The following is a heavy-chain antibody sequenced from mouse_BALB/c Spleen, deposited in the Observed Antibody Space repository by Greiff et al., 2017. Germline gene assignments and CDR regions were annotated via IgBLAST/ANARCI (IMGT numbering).Heavy chain of an antibody. CDR3: ASYYGNSTFYWYFDV. J-gene: IGHJ1*01. D-gene: IGHD2-10*01. CDR2: IDTSDSYT. CDR1: GYTFTDYW. Sequence: QVQLQQPGAELVMPGASVKMSCKASGYTFTDYWMHWVKQRPGQGLEWIGAIDTSDSYTSYNQKFKGKATLTVDESSSTAYMQLSSLTSEDSAVYYCASYYGNSTFYWYFDVWGAGTTVTVSS. V-gene: IGHV1-69*01.